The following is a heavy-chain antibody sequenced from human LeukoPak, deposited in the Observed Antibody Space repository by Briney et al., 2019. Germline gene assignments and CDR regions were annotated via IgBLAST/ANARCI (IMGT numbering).Heavy chain of an antibody. D-gene: IGHD1-26*01. J-gene: IGHJ4*02. Sequence: GGSLRLSCAASGFTFSSFWLSWVRQAPGKGPEWVANINQDGSEKDYVDSVKGRFTISRDNAKKSIYLDMNSLRAEDTALYYCARDKIVGPTLFDSWGQGTLVTVSS. CDR3: ARDKIVGPTLFDS. CDR2: INQDGSEK. CDR1: GFTFSSFW. V-gene: IGHV3-7*01.